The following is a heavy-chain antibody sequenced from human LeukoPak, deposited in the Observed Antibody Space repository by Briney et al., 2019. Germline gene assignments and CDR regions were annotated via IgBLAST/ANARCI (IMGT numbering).Heavy chain of an antibody. CDR3: ARDGTGATPFDY. D-gene: IGHD1-26*01. V-gene: IGHV1-2*02. Sequence: SVKVSCKPAGYTFTGYYMHWARRAPGRGLEGMGWINPNSGGTNYAQKFQSRVTMTRDTSISTAYMELSRLRSDDTAVYYCARDGTGATPFDYWGQGTLVTVSS. CDR2: INPNSGGT. CDR1: GYTFTGYY. J-gene: IGHJ4*02.